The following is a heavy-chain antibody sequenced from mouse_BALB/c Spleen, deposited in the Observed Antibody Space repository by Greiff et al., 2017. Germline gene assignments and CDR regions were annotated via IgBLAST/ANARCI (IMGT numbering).Heavy chain of an antibody. D-gene: IGHD2-2*01. J-gene: IGHJ4*01. CDR1: GFTFSSYA. Sequence: EVKVVESGGGLVKPGGSLKLSCAASGFTFSSYAMSWVRQTPEKRLEWVASISSGGSTYYPDSVKGRFTISRDNARNILYLQMSSLRSEDTAMYYCAREGDGYDVWAMDNWGQGTSVTVSS. CDR3: AREGDGYDVWAMDN. CDR2: ISSGGST. V-gene: IGHV5-6-5*01.